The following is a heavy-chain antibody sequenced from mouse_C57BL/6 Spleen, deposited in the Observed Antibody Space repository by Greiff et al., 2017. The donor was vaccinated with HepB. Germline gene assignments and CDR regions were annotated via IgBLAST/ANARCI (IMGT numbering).Heavy chain of an antibody. D-gene: IGHD4-1*01. V-gene: IGHV3-6*01. CDR3: ARVGKEYYFDY. CDR2: ISYDGSN. CDR1: GYSITSGYY. J-gene: IGHJ2*01. Sequence: EVQLQQSGPGLVKPSQSLSLTCSVTGYSITSGYYWNWIRQFPGNKLEWMGYISYDGSNNYNPSLKNRISITRDTSKNQFFLKLNSVTTEDTATYYCARVGKEYYFDYWGQGTTLTVSS.